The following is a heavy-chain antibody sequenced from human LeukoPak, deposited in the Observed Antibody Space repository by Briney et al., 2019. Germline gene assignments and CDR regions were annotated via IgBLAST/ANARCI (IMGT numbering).Heavy chain of an antibody. J-gene: IGHJ4*02. V-gene: IGHV3-64*01. D-gene: IGHD1-26*01. Sequence: GGSLRLSCAASGFIFSSYAMHWVRQAPGKGLEYVSAITSNGAYTYYANSVKGRFTISRDNSKNTLYLLMGSLRAEDMAVYYCATAENSGSYSYWGQGTLVTISS. CDR3: ATAENSGSYSY. CDR2: ITSNGAYT. CDR1: GFIFSSYA.